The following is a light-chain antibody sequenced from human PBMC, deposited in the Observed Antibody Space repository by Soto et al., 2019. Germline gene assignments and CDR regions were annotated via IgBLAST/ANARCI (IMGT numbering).Light chain of an antibody. Sequence: QSVLTQPPSVSAAPGQKVSISCTGSISNIGNNYVSWYQQLPGTAPKLLVYEKNKRPLGISDRFSGSKSGTSAALDITGLQTGDEGDYYCGTWDNSLSAWVFGGGTKLTVL. V-gene: IGLV1-51*02. J-gene: IGLJ3*02. CDR2: EKN. CDR1: ISNIGNNY. CDR3: GTWDNSLSAWV.